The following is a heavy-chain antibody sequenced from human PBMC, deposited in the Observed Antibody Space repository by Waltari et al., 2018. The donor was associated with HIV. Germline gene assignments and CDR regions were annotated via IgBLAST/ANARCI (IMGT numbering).Heavy chain of an antibody. CDR1: GGTFSSYA. CDR2: IIPIFGTA. J-gene: IGHJ4*02. V-gene: IGHV1-69*12. CDR3: ARDRGYDFWSGYYTGSVMDY. D-gene: IGHD3-3*01. Sequence: QVQLVQSGAEVKKPGSSVKVSCTASGGTFSSYAISWVRQAPGHGLGWMGGIIPIFGTANYAQKFQGRVTITADESTSTAYMELSSLRSEDTAVYYCARDRGYDFWSGYYTGSVMDYWGQGTLVTVSS.